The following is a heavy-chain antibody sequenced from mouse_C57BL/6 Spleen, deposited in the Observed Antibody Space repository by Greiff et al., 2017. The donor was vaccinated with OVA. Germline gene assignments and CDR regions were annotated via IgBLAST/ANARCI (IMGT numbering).Heavy chain of an antibody. CDR2: IDPENGDT. Sequence: VQLQQSGAELVRPGASVKLSCTASGFNIKDDYMHWVKQRPEQGLEWIGWIDPENGDTEYASKFQGKATITADTSTNTAYLQLGILTSEDTAVYYCTTWSLYYGDFDYWGQGTTLTVSS. V-gene: IGHV14-4*01. CDR1: GFNIKDDY. D-gene: IGHD2-13*01. CDR3: TTWSLYYGDFDY. J-gene: IGHJ2*01.